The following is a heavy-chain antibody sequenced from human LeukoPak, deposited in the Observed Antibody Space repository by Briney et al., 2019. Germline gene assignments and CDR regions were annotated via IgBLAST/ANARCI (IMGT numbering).Heavy chain of an antibody. Sequence: GASVKVSCRASGYTFTGYYMHWVRQAPGQGLEWMGRINPNSGGTNYAQKFQGRVTMTRDTSISTAYMELSRLRSDDTAVYYCARLGYSGYEIDYWGQGTLVTVSS. CDR3: ARLGYSGYEIDY. CDR2: INPNSGGT. J-gene: IGHJ4*02. V-gene: IGHV1-2*06. CDR1: GYTFTGYY. D-gene: IGHD5-12*01.